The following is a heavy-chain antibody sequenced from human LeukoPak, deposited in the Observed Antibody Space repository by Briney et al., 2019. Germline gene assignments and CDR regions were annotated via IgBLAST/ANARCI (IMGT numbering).Heavy chain of an antibody. D-gene: IGHD3-10*01. CDR1: GYTFTSYG. J-gene: IGHJ3*02. Sequence: ASVKVSCKASGYTFTSYGISWVRQAPGQGLEWMGWISAYNGNTNYAQKLQGRVTMTADTSTSTAYMELRSLRSDDTAVYYCAXVYXSGSFDAFDIWGQGTMVTVSS. CDR2: ISAYNGNT. V-gene: IGHV1-18*01. CDR3: AXVYXSGSFDAFDI.